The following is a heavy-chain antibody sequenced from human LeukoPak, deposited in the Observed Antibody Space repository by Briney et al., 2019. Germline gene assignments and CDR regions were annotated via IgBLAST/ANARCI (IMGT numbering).Heavy chain of an antibody. D-gene: IGHD3-9*01. V-gene: IGHV1-2*02. CDR1: GYTFTGYY. CDR2: INPNSGGT. CDR3: ARVSRYFDWSPKIDY. Sequence: ASVKVSCKASGYTFTGYYMHWVRQAPGQGLEWMGWINPNSGGTNYAQKFQGRVTMTGDTSIRTAYMELSRLRSDDTAVYYCARVSRYFDWSPKIDYWGQGTLVTVSS. J-gene: IGHJ4*02.